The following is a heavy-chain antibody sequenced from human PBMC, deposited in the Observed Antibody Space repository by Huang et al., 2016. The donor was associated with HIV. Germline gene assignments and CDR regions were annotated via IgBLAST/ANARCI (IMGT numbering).Heavy chain of an antibody. CDR3: ARQPYCGGDCPHYYYFYMDV. Sequence: QVQLVQSGAEVKKPGSSVKVSCKASGGTFSSNAISWVRQAPGQGLEWMGGIIPMFGTTDDAQKFQGRLTITADESTSTASMELSSLRSEDTAVYYCARQPYCGGDCPHYYYFYMDVWGKGTTVTVSS. CDR1: GGTFSSNA. J-gene: IGHJ6*03. CDR2: IIPMFGTT. D-gene: IGHD2-21*02. V-gene: IGHV1-69*13.